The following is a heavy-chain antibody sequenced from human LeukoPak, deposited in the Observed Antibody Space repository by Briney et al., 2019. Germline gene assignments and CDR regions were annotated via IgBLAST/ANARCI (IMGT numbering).Heavy chain of an antibody. CDR1: GFSFSVYY. Sequence: PGGSLRLSCEVSGFSFSVYYMSWIRQAPGKGLECISYIGLSGYPLDYADSVKGRFTISRDNAKNSLYLEMNSLRAEDTAVYYCARKDFSSGSFTYWGQGTLVTVSS. J-gene: IGHJ4*02. D-gene: IGHD3-22*01. CDR2: IGLSGYPL. V-gene: IGHV3-11*04. CDR3: ARKDFSSGSFTY.